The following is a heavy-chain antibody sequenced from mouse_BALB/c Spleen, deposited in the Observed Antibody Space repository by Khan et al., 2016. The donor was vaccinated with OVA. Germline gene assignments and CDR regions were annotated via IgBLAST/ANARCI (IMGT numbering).Heavy chain of an antibody. CDR2: ISSGATYT. V-gene: IGHV5-6-4*01. Sequence: EVELVESGGGLVKPGGSLKLSCAASGFTFSSYTLSWVRQTPEMRLEWVATISSGATYTYYPDSVKGRFTISRDNAKNTLYLQMSRLKSEDTAMYYCTRDGNYAHWYFDVWGAGTTVTVSS. CDR3: TRDGNYAHWYFDV. D-gene: IGHD2-1*01. CDR1: GFTFSSYT. J-gene: IGHJ1*01.